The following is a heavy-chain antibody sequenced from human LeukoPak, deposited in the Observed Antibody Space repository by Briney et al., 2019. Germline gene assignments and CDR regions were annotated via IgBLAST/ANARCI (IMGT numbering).Heavy chain of an antibody. D-gene: IGHD6-6*01. CDR1: GYTFTDYY. J-gene: IGHJ6*03. CDR3: ARGGLYRIAARPDYYYYYMDV. Sequence: ASVKVSCKASGYTFTDYYMHWVRQAPGQGLEWMGWINPKSGDTNFAQKFQGRVTITTDESTSTAYMELSSLRSEDTAVYYCARGGLYRIAARPDYYYYYMDVWGKGTTVTVSS. CDR2: INPKSGDT. V-gene: IGHV1-2*02.